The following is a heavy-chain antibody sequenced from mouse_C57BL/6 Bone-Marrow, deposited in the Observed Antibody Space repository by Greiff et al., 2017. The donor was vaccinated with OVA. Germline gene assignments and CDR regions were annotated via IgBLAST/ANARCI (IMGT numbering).Heavy chain of an antibody. D-gene: IGHD1-1*01. Sequence: EVMLVESGGGLVQPGGSLKLSCAASGFTFSDYGMAWVRQAPRKGPEWVAFISNLAYSIYYADTVTGRFTISRENAKNTLYLEMSSLRSEDTAMYYCARRRDWYYGSSYWYFDVWGTGTTVTVSS. CDR2: ISNLAYSI. CDR1: GFTFSDYG. V-gene: IGHV5-15*01. CDR3: ARRRDWYYGSSYWYFDV. J-gene: IGHJ1*03.